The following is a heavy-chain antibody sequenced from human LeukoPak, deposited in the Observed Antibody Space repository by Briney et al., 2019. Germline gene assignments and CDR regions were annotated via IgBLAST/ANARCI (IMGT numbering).Heavy chain of an antibody. V-gene: IGHV4-30-4*08. J-gene: IGHJ3*01. CDR1: GGSITLGDYY. CDR2: IYSNGST. Sequence: PSQTLSLTCTVSGGSITLGDYYWTWIRQPPGKGLEWIGYIYSNGSTYYNPSLKSRIAMSLDTSRNRFSLRLRSVTAADTAVYYCARAPGAFDVWGQGTMVTVSS. D-gene: IGHD7-27*01. CDR3: ARAPGAFDV.